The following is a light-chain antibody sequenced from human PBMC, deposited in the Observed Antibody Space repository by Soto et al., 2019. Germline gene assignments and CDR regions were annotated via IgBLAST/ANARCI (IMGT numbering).Light chain of an antibody. Sequence: QSVLTQPASVSGSPGQSITISCTGTTSDVGSHNFVSWYQQLPGKAPKLSIYEVTNRPSGTSNRFSGSKSGNTASLTISGLQAEDEADYYCSSFTNSILVFGGGTKLTVL. CDR3: SSFTNSILV. CDR2: EVT. J-gene: IGLJ3*02. V-gene: IGLV2-14*01. CDR1: TSDVGSHNF.